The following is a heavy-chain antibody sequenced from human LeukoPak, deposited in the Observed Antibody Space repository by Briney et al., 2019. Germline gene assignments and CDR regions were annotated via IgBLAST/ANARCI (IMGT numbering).Heavy chain of an antibody. CDR1: GFTFSSYA. V-gene: IGHV3-23*01. CDR2: ISGSGGST. D-gene: IGHD5-18*01. J-gene: IGHJ4*02. Sequence: GSLRLSCAGSGFTFSSYAMGWVRQAPGKGLEGVFAISGSGGSTYYADSVKGRFTISRDNSKNTLYLQMNSLRAEDTAVYYCARGGYSYGRPFDYWGQGTLVTVSS. CDR3: ARGGYSYGRPFDY.